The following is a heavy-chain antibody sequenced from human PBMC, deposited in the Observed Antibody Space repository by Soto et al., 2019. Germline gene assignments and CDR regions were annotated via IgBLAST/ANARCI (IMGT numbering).Heavy chain of an antibody. CDR3: AKAGVRGYCSGGSCPFDY. CDR2: ISYDGSNK. Sequence: QVQLVESGGGVVQPGRSLRLSCAASGFTFSSYGMHWVRQAPGKGLEWVAVISYDGSNKYYADSVKGRFTISRDNSKNTLYLQMNSLRAEDTVVYYFAKAGVRGYCSGGSCPFDYWGQGTLVTVSS. D-gene: IGHD2-15*01. V-gene: IGHV3-30*18. J-gene: IGHJ4*02. CDR1: GFTFSSYG.